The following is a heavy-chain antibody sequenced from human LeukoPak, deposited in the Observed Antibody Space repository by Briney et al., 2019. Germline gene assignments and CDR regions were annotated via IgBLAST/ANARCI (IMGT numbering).Heavy chain of an antibody. Sequence: ASVKVSCKASGYTFTSYDIIWVRQATGQGLEWMGWMNPNTGYTGYAHQFQGRITMTRNTAISTAYMDLSSLNSQDTAVYYCARSSAWAHFDNWGQGTQVSVSS. CDR3: ARSSAWAHFDN. D-gene: IGHD2-15*01. V-gene: IGHV1-8*01. CDR2: MNPNTGYT. J-gene: IGHJ4*02. CDR1: GYTFTSYD.